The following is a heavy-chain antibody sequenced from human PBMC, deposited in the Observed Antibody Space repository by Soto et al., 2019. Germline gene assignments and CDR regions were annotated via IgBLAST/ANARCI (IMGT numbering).Heavy chain of an antibody. CDR2: IIPILGIA. Sequence: QVQLVQSGAEVKKPGSSVKVSCKASGGTFSSYTISWVRQAPGQGLEWMGRIIPILGIANYAQKFQGRVTITADKSTSTAYMELSSLRSEDTAVYYCARDHREGSGSHLWGQGTLVTVSS. CDR1: GGTFSSYT. D-gene: IGHD3-10*01. V-gene: IGHV1-69*08. CDR3: ARDHREGSGSHL. J-gene: IGHJ5*02.